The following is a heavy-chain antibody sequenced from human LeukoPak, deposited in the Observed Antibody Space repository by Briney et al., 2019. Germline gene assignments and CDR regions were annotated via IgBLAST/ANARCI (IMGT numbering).Heavy chain of an antibody. CDR2: DSGSGGST. CDR3: AKGELKPRGYSSSWYYFDY. V-gene: IGHV3-23*01. J-gene: IGHJ4*02. Sequence: SGGSLRLSCAASGFTFSSYAMSWVRQAPGKGLERVSADSGSGGSTYYADSVKGRFTISRDNSKNTLYLQMNSLRTEDTAVCYCAKGELKPRGYSSSWYYFDYWGQGTLVTVSS. D-gene: IGHD6-13*01. CDR1: GFTFSSYA.